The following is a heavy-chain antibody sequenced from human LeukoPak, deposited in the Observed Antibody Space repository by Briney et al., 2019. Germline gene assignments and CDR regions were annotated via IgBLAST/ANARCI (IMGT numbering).Heavy chain of an antibody. CDR1: GFTFSSFW. D-gene: IGHD2-15*01. CDR2: IKGDGSEI. J-gene: IGHJ4*02. Sequence: GGSLRLSCAASGFTFSSFWMSWVRHAPGKGLEWVANIKGDGSEIYYVDSVKGRFSISRDNAKNSLYLQMSSLRAEDTAVYCCARDGSSFDYWGQGALVTVSS. CDR3: ARDGSSFDY. V-gene: IGHV3-7*01.